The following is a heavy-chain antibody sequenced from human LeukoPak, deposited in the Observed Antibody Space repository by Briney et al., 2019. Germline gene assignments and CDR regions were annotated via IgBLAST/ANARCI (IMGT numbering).Heavy chain of an antibody. CDR2: IYYSGGT. CDR3: ARAPPRGSYYRGYFDY. Sequence: SETLSLTCTVSGGSISSYYWSWIRQAPGKGLEWIGYIYYSGGTTYNPSLKSRVTISVDTSKNQFSLNLSSVTAADTAVYYCARAPPRGSYYRGYFDYWGQGTLVTVSS. V-gene: IGHV4-59*01. CDR1: GGSISSYY. J-gene: IGHJ4*02. D-gene: IGHD3-10*01.